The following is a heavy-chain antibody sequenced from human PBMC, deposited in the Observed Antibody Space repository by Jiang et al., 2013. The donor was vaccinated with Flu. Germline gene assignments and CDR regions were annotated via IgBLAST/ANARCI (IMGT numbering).Heavy chain of an antibody. V-gene: IGHV4-39*07. CDR2: IYYSGST. CDR3: ARLVGYMRAFDI. J-gene: IGHJ3*02. D-gene: IGHD5-24*01. CDR1: GGSISSSSYV. Sequence: LTCTVSGGSISSSSYVLGLDPPAPRKGLEWIGSIYYSGSTYYNPSLKSRVTISVDTSKNQFSLKLSSVTAADTAVYYCARLVGYMRAFDIWGQGTMVTVSS.